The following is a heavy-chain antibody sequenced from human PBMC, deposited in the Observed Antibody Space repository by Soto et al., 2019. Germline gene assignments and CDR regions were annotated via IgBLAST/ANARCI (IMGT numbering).Heavy chain of an antibody. CDR1: GGSISNDANF. CDR2: ISYTGRT. Sequence: SETLSLTCTVSGGSISNDANFWSWIRQLPGRGLEWIGYISYTGRTYYTPSLNSRLTISLDTSKNPFSLRLSAVTAADTAVYFCARGSFSSSSSWFDPWGQGTLVTVSS. J-gene: IGHJ5*02. CDR3: ARGSFSSSSSWFDP. D-gene: IGHD6-6*01. V-gene: IGHV4-31*03.